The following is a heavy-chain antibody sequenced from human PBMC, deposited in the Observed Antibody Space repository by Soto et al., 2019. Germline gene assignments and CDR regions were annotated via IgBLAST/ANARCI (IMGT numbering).Heavy chain of an antibody. Sequence: SETLSLTCTVSGGSISSYYWSWIRQPAGKGLEWIGRIYTSGSTNYNPSLKSRVTMSVDTSKNQFSLKLSSVTAAGTAVYYCAGDRGSYSQNYYYYYGMDVWGQGTTVTVSS. CDR1: GGSISSYY. J-gene: IGHJ6*02. D-gene: IGHD1-26*01. V-gene: IGHV4-4*07. CDR2: IYTSGST. CDR3: AGDRGSYSQNYYYYYGMDV.